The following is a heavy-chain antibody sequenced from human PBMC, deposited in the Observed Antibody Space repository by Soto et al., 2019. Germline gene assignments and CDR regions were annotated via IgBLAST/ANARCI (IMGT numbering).Heavy chain of an antibody. CDR1: GYSISSGYY. J-gene: IGHJ6*02. CDR3: ARDYVVFDFWSGYYDYYYYGMDV. V-gene: IGHV4-38-2*02. D-gene: IGHD3-3*01. CDR2: IYHSGST. Sequence: NPSETLSLTCAVSGYSISSGYYWGWIRQPPGKGLEWIGSIYHSGSTYYNPSLKSRVTISVDTSKNQFSLKLSSVTAADTAVYYCARDYVVFDFWSGYYDYYYYGMDVWGQGTTVTVSS.